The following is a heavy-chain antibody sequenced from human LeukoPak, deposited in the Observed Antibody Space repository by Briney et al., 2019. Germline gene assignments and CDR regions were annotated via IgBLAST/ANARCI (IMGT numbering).Heavy chain of an antibody. CDR3: ARSSNGGYTYGYYSDC. V-gene: IGHV4-4*07. CDR2: IYTSGST. D-gene: IGHD5-18*01. Sequence: NPSETLSLTCTVSGGSISSYFWSWIRQPAGKGLEWIGRIYTSGSTDYNPSLKSRVTMSIDTSKNQLSLKLSSVTAADTAVYYCARSSNGGYTYGYYSDCWGQGTLVTVSS. J-gene: IGHJ4*02. CDR1: GGSISSYF.